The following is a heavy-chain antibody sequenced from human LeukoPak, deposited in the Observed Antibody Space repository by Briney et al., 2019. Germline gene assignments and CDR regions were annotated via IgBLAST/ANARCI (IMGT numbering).Heavy chain of an antibody. J-gene: IGHJ4*02. V-gene: IGHV3-21*01. Sequence: PGGSLRFSCAASGFTFSSYSMNWVRQSPGKGLEWVSSISSSSSYIYYADSVKGRFTISRDNAKNSLYLQMNSLRAEDTAVYYCARDQGATAATPSNFDFWGQGTLVTVSS. CDR2: ISSSSSYI. CDR1: GFTFSSYS. D-gene: IGHD4/OR15-4a*01. CDR3: ARDQGATAATPSNFDF.